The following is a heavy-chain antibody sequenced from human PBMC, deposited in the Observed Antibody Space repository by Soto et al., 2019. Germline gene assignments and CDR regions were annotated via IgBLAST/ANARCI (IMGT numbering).Heavy chain of an antibody. D-gene: IGHD6-13*01. CDR3: ARSRSSWSPFDAFDI. Sequence: QVQLVESGGGVVQPGRSLRLSCAASGFTFSSYGMHWVRQAPGKGLEWVAVIWYDGSNKYYADSVKGRFTISRDNSKNTLYLQMNSLSAEDTAVYYCARSRSSWSPFDAFDIWGQGTMVTVSS. J-gene: IGHJ3*02. V-gene: IGHV3-33*01. CDR1: GFTFSSYG. CDR2: IWYDGSNK.